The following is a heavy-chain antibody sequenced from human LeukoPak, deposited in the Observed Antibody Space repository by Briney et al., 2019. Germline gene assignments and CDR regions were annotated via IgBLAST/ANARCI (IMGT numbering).Heavy chain of an antibody. D-gene: IGHD1-1*01. CDR3: ARSHPGTTNAFDI. J-gene: IGHJ3*02. Sequence: SETLSLTCSVSGGSISSGGYYWSWIRQPPGKGLEWIGYIYHSGSTYYNPSLKSRVTISVDRSKNQISLKLSSVTAADTAVYYCARSHPGTTNAFDIWGQGTMVTVSS. CDR1: GGSISSGGYY. V-gene: IGHV4-30-2*01. CDR2: IYHSGST.